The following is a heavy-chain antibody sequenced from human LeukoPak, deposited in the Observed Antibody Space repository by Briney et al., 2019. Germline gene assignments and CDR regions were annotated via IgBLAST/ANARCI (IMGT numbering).Heavy chain of an antibody. Sequence: PGGSLRLSCAASGFTFSSYWMSWVRQAPGKGLEWVANIKQDGSEKYYVDSVKGRFTISRDNAKNSLYLQMNSLRAEDTAVYYCARDKIVGATYFDDWGQGTLVTVSS. CDR1: GFTFSSYW. CDR2: IKQDGSEK. CDR3: ARDKIVGATYFDD. V-gene: IGHV3-7*01. D-gene: IGHD1-26*01. J-gene: IGHJ4*02.